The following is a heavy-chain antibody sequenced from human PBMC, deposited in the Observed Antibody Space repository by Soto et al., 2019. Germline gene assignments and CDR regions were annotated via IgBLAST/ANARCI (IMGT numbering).Heavy chain of an antibody. CDR3: AKDPNPYSSGWYLDYFDY. Sequence: RLSCSASGFTFSSYCMHWVRQAPGKGLEWVAVISYDGSNKYYADSVKGRFTISRDNSKNTLYLQMNSLRAEDTAVYYCAKDPNPYSSGWYLDYFDYWGQGTLVTVSP. D-gene: IGHD6-19*01. V-gene: IGHV3-30*18. CDR1: GFTFSSYC. CDR2: ISYDGSNK. J-gene: IGHJ4*02.